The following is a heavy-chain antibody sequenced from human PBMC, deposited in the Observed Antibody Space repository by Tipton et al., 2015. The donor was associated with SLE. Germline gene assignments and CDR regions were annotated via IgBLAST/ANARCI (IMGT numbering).Heavy chain of an antibody. CDR1: GGSISSGSYY. CDR3: ARLSQSEHIVVRFDY. Sequence: TLSLTCTVSGGSISSGSYYWGWIRQPPGKGLEWIGSIYYSGSTYYNPSLKSRVTISVDTSKNQFSLKLSSVTAADTAVYYCARLSQSEHIVVRFDYWGQGTLVTVSS. J-gene: IGHJ4*02. CDR2: IYYSGST. D-gene: IGHD2-21*01. V-gene: IGHV4-39*07.